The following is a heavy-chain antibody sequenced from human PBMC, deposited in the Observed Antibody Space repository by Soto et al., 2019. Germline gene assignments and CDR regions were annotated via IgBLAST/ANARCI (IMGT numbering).Heavy chain of an antibody. D-gene: IGHD6-19*01. J-gene: IGHJ4*02. CDR2: VTPNSGGT. CDR3: AGTVSIEVAGPWDY. Sequence: QVQLVQSGAEVKKPGASVKVSCKASGYTFTGYYIHWVRPAPGQGLEWMGWVTPNSGGTNSAQNFQVRVNRTRHPSISKDYMGLSNLSADDPAVYYCAGTVSIEVAGPWDYWGQGTHVTVSS. V-gene: IGHV1-2*02. CDR1: GYTFTGYY.